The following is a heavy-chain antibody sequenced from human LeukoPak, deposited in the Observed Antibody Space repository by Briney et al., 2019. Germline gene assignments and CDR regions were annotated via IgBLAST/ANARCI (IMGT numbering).Heavy chain of an antibody. CDR3: ARLQGSGNSGVFDY. D-gene: IGHD4-23*01. Sequence: SETLSLTCTVSGGSISSYYWSWIRQPPGKGLEWIGYIYYSGSTNYNPSLKSRVTISVDTSKNQFSLKLSSVTAADTAVYYCARLQGSGNSGVFDYWGQGTLVTVSS. J-gene: IGHJ4*02. V-gene: IGHV4-59*01. CDR1: GGSISSYY. CDR2: IYYSGST.